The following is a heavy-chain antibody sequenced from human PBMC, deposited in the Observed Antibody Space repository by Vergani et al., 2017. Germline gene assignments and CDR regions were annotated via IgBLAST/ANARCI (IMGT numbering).Heavy chain of an antibody. V-gene: IGHV5-51*01. D-gene: IGHD3-9*01. Sequence: EKQLVQSGSETKKPGESLKISCKGSGYSFTSYWIGWVRQMPGKGLEWMGIIYPGDSDTRYSPSFQGQVTISADKSISTAYLQWSSLKASDTAMYYCARPQRYYDIXTGYYSPPDYGMDVWGQGTTVTVSS. CDR3: ARPQRYYDIXTGYYSPPDYGMDV. CDR1: GYSFTSYW. J-gene: IGHJ6*02. CDR2: IYPGDSDT.